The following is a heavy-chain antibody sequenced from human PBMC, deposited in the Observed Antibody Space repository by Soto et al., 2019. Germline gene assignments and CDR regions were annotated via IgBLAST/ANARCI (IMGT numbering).Heavy chain of an antibody. J-gene: IGHJ4*02. CDR3: ARDGQLVSNYCDY. V-gene: IGHV3-7*01. Sequence: GGSLRLSCAASGFTSSSYWMSWVRQAPGKGLEWVANIKQDGSEKYYVDSVKGRFTISRDNAKNSRYLQMNSLRAEDTAVYYCARDGQLVSNYCDYWGQGTLVTVSS. CDR2: IKQDGSEK. D-gene: IGHD6-13*01. CDR1: GFTSSSYW.